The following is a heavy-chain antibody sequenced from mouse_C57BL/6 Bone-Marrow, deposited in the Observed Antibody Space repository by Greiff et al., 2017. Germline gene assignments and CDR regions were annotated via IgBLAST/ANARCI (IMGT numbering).Heavy chain of an antibody. CDR1: GYTFTDSN. V-gene: IGHV1-18*01. Sequence: VHVKQSGPELVKPGASVKIPCKASGYTFTDSNMDWVKQSHGKSLEWIGDINPTNGGTIYNQKFKGKATLTVDKSSSTAYMELRSLTSEDTAVYYCARGTGDAMDYWGQGTSVTVSS. CDR2: INPTNGGT. D-gene: IGHD3-3*01. J-gene: IGHJ4*01. CDR3: ARGTGDAMDY.